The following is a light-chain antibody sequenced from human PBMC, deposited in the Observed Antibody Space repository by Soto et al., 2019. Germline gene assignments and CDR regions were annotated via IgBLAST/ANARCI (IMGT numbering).Light chain of an antibody. J-gene: IGKJ1*01. Sequence: IQMTQSPSSLSASVGDRVTITCRASQGIRNDLGWYQHKPGKAPKLLIHAASSLESRVPSRFRGSGSGTDFTFTISSLQPEDFATYYCLQDYSYPWTFGQGTKVEI. V-gene: IGKV1-6*01. CDR1: QGIRND. CDR3: LQDYSYPWT. CDR2: AAS.